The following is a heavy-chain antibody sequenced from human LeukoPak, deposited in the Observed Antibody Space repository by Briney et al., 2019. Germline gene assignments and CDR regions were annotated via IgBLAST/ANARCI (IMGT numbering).Heavy chain of an antibody. D-gene: IGHD3-10*01. Sequence: PGGSLRLSCAASGFTFSSYSMNWVRQAPGKGLEWVSSISSSSSYIYYADSVKGRFTISRDNAKNSLYLQMNSLRAEDTAVYYCARVTEYYGSGRRHNYYSYYMDVWGKGTTVTISS. CDR1: GFTFSSYS. CDR2: ISSSSSYI. V-gene: IGHV3-21*01. J-gene: IGHJ6*03. CDR3: ARVTEYYGSGRRHNYYSYYMDV.